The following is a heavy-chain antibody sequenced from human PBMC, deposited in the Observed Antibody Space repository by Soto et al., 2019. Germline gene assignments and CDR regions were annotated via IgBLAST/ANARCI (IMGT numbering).Heavy chain of an antibody. V-gene: IGHV1-18*01. J-gene: IGHJ4*02. CDR3: ARDWVGDLAY. CDR1: GYTFTSYG. Sequence: QVQLVQSGGEVKQPGASVKVSCKTSGYTFTSYGISWVRQAPGQGLEWMAWISGYNGDTKYVQKFQGRVTLTTDTSTKTAYMEVRSLRSDDTAVYYCARDWVGDLAYWGQGTLVTVSS. D-gene: IGHD4-17*01. CDR2: ISGYNGDT.